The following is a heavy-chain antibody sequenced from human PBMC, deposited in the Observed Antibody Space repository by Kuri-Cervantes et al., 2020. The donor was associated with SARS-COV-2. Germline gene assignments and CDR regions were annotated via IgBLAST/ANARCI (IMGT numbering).Heavy chain of an antibody. V-gene: IGHV3-30*02. CDR2: IRYDGSNK. J-gene: IGHJ4*02. Sequence: GESLKIPCAASGFTSSSYSMNWVRQAPGKGLEWVAFIRYDGSNKYYADSVKGRFTISRDNSKNTLYLQMNSLRAEDTAVYYCSKDPSPDSVLLWFGEFGVDFWGQGTLVTVSS. CDR3: SKDPSPDSVLLWFGEFGVDF. D-gene: IGHD3-10*01. CDR1: GFTSSSYS.